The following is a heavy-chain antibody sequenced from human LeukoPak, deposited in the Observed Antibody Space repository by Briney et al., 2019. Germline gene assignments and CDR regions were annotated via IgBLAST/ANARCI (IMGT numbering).Heavy chain of an antibody. V-gene: IGHV3-20*04. J-gene: IGHJ3*02. CDR3: AREKKRSARGAFDI. CDR1: GFTFDDYG. Sequence: TGGSLGLSCAASGFTFDDYGMGWVRQAPGKGLEWVSGINWNGGSTGYADSVKGRFTISRDNAKNSLYLQMNSLRAEDTALYYCAREKKRSARGAFDIWGQGTMVTVSS. CDR2: INWNGGST. D-gene: IGHD6-25*01.